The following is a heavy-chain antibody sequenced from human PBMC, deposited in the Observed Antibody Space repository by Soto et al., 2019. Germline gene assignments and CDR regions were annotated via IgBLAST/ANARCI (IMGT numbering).Heavy chain of an antibody. Sequence: DVQLLESGGGLVQPGGSLSLSCAASGFSFSSYAMVCVRQAPGKGLEWVSVISARGGSSYFADSVKGRFTISRDNSKNVLSLEMNSLRAEDTAIYFCAKGSIVYSASVDNWGQGTLVLVSS. D-gene: IGHD3-16*02. J-gene: IGHJ4*02. CDR3: AKGSIVYSASVDN. V-gene: IGHV3-23*01. CDR2: ISARGGSS. CDR1: GFSFSSYA.